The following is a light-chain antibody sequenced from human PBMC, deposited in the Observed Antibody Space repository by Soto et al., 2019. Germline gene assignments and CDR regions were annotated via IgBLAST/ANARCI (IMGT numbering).Light chain of an antibody. CDR1: QSLLHSNGYNY. J-gene: IGKJ1*01. CDR2: LGS. Sequence: DIVMTQSPLSLPVPPGEPASISCRSSQSLLHSNGYNYLDWYLQKPGQSPQLLIYLGSNRASGVPDRFSGSGSGTEFTLKISRVEAEDVGVYYCMQALQTPRTFGQGTKVEIK. V-gene: IGKV2-28*01. CDR3: MQALQTPRT.